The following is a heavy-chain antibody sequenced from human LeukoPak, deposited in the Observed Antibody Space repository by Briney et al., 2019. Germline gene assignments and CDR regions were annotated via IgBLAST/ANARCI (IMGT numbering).Heavy chain of an antibody. CDR1: GGTFSSYA. J-gene: IGHJ6*03. CDR3: ARTPVVVPAAPNYYYYMDV. D-gene: IGHD2-2*01. CDR2: ISAYNGNT. Sequence: ASVTVSCKASGGTFSSYAISWARQAPGQGLEWMGWISAYNGNTNYAQKLQGRVTMTTDTSTSTAYMELRSLRSDDTAVYYCARTPVVVPAAPNYYYYMDVWGKGTTVTVSS. V-gene: IGHV1-18*01.